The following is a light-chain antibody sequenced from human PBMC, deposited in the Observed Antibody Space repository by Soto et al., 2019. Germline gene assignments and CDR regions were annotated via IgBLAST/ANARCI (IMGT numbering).Light chain of an antibody. V-gene: IGKV1-39*01. J-gene: IGKJ2*03. CDR1: QTISVY. CDR3: QQTYRTPYS. CDR2: AAS. Sequence: IQVTQSPSSLSVSMGDRVTITCRSSQTISVYLNWYQKKPGTPPKLLIYAASNLQSGVPSRFTGRGSGTDFTLTISSLQPEDFATYYCQQTYRTPYSFGQGTKLEI.